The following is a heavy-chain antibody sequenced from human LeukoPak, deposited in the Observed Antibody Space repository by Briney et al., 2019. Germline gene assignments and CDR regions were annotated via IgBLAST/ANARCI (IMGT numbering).Heavy chain of an antibody. D-gene: IGHD3-10*01. J-gene: IGHJ6*02. Sequence: GASVKVSCKASGGTFSSYAISWVRQAPGQGLERMGWISVYKTNATYAEKFQDRVTMTTDTSTSTAYMELRRLTSDDTAVYYCARDEGKWFGESYYYYYGMDVWGQGTTVSVSS. CDR2: ISVYKTNA. CDR3: ARDEGKWFGESYYYYYGMDV. CDR1: GGTFSSYA. V-gene: IGHV1-18*01.